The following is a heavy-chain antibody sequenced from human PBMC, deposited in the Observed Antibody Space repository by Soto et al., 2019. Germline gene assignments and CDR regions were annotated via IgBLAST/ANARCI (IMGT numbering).Heavy chain of an antibody. Sequence: SQTLSLTCAISGDSVSNNSATWDWIRLSPSRGLEWLGRTYYRSKWDYDYAASVKGRININPDTSNNQVSLHLDSVTPDDTAVYYCARLIGNSWLDSWGQGTLVTVSS. V-gene: IGHV6-1*01. CDR1: GDSVSNNSAT. D-gene: IGHD2-8*01. CDR3: ARLIGNSWLDS. J-gene: IGHJ5*01. CDR2: TYYRSKWDY.